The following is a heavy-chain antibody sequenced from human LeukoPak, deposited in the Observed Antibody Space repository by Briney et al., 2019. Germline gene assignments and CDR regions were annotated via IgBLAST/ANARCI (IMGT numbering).Heavy chain of an antibody. CDR3: AKGGGYDFWSGGFDY. Sequence: GGSLRLSCAASGFTFSSYAMTWVRQAPGKGLEWVSAVSGSGSSTYYADSVKGRFTISRDNSKNTLYPQMNSLRAEDTAVYYCAKGGGYDFWSGGFDYWGQGTLGTVSS. CDR1: GFTFSSYA. V-gene: IGHV3-23*01. CDR2: VSGSGSST. D-gene: IGHD3-3*01. J-gene: IGHJ4*02.